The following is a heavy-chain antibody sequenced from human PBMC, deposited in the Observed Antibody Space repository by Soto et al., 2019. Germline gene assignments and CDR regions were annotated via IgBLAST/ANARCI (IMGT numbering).Heavy chain of an antibody. J-gene: IGHJ4*02. D-gene: IGHD2-2*03. Sequence: QVQLRESGPGLVKTSGTLSLTCAVSGGSVSTITWWSWVRQPPGKGLQWIGVIYHSGSTNYNPSLESRVTISVDKSKNQSSLELSSVTAADTAVYYCARDLGSCSSTSCRPFDYWGQGTLVTVSS. CDR2: IYHSGST. CDR1: GGSVSTITW. V-gene: IGHV4-4*02. CDR3: ARDLGSCSSTSCRPFDY.